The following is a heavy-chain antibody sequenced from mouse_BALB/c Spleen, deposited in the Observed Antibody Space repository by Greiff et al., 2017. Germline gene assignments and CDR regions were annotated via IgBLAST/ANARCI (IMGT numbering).Heavy chain of an antibody. CDR3: ARHYGYPAWFAY. J-gene: IGHJ3*01. V-gene: IGHV1-12*01. CDR2: IYPGNGDT. D-gene: IGHD1-2*01. CDR1: GYTFTSYN. Sequence: LQQPGAELVKPGASVKMSCKASGYTFTSYNMHWVKQTPGQGLEWIGAIYPGNGDTSYNQKFKGKATLTADKSSSTAYMQLSSLTSEDSAVYYCARHYGYPAWFAYWGQGTLVTVSA.